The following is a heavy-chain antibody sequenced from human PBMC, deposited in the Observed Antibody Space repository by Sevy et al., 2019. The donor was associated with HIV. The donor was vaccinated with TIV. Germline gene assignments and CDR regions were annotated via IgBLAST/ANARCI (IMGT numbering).Heavy chain of an antibody. CDR2: ISSSGSII. D-gene: IGHD6-13*01. V-gene: IGHV3-48*03. CDR1: GFTFSSYE. Sequence: GGSLRLSCAASGFTFSSYEMNWVRQAPGKGLEWVSHISSSGSIIYYEDSVKGRFTISRDNAKNSLYLQMNSLRAEDTAVYYCAREDGSRQYFQYWGQGTLVTVSS. CDR3: AREDGSRQYFQY. J-gene: IGHJ1*01.